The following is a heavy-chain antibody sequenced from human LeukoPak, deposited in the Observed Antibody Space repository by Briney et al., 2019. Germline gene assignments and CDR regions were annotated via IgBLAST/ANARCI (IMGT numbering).Heavy chain of an antibody. V-gene: IGHV3-30-3*01. CDR2: ISDGGSDK. Sequence: GGSLRLSCAASGFTFSSYAMHWDRQAPDKGLEWMAVISDGGSDKYYEDSVRGRFTISRDNSENTLSLQMSSLRAEDTAVYYCARGISSGIVVTAIAYWGQGTLVTVSS. CDR3: ARGISSGIVVTAIAY. CDR1: GFTFSSYA. J-gene: IGHJ4*02. D-gene: IGHD2-21*02.